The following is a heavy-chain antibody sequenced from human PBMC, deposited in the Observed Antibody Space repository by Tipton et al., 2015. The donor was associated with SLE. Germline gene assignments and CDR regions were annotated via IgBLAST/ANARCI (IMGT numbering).Heavy chain of an antibody. CDR1: GGSISSYY. Sequence: TLSLTCTVSGGSISSYYWSWIRQPPVKGLEWIGYIYYSGSTNYNPSLKSRVTISVDTSKNQFSLKLSSVTAADTAVYYCARRNYYDSSGYFDAFDIWGQGTMVTVS. D-gene: IGHD3-22*01. CDR2: IYYSGST. J-gene: IGHJ3*02. V-gene: IGHV4-59*01. CDR3: ARRNYYDSSGYFDAFDI.